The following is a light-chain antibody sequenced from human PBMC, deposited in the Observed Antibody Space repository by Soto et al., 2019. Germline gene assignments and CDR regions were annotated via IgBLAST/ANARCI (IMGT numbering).Light chain of an antibody. Sequence: ESVLTQSPATLSLSPGERATLSCRASQSVGSSLAWYQQKPGQAPRLLIYDASNRATGIPARFSGSGSGTDFTLTISSLEPEDFAVYYCQQRSTWPLIWTFGGGTKVEI. CDR2: DAS. CDR3: QQRSTWPLIWT. J-gene: IGKJ4*01. CDR1: QSVGSS. V-gene: IGKV3-11*01.